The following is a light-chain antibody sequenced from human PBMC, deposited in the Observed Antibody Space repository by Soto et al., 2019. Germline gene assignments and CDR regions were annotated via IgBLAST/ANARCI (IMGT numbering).Light chain of an antibody. CDR3: QQGDSFPFT. Sequence: DIPMTQSPSSVSASVGDRVTITCRASQDISTWVAWYQQKPGQAPKLLISAASTLQNGVPRRFSGSGSGTDFTLIISSLQPEDFATYFCQQGDSFPFTFGGGTKVQIK. V-gene: IGKV1-12*01. CDR2: AAS. J-gene: IGKJ4*01. CDR1: QDISTW.